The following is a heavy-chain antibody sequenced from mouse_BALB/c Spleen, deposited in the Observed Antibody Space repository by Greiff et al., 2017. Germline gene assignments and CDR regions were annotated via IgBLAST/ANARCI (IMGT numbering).Heavy chain of an antibody. D-gene: IGHD2-2*01. Sequence: EVQRVESGPSLVKPSQTLSLTCSVTGDSITSGYWNWIRKFPGNKLEYMGYISYSGSTYYNPSLKSRISITRDTSKNQYYLQLNSVTTEDTATYYCARYRGYPTYFDYWGQGTTLTVSS. CDR3: ARYRGYPTYFDY. V-gene: IGHV3-8*02. J-gene: IGHJ2*01. CDR2: ISYSGST. CDR1: GDSITSGY.